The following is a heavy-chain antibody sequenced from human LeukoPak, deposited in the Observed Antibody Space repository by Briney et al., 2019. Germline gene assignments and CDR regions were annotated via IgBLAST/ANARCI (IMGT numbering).Heavy chain of an antibody. V-gene: IGHV1-3*01. Sequence: ASVKVSCKASGSTFTSYAMHWVRQAPGQRLEWMGWINAGNGNTKYSQKFQGRVTITRDTSASTAYMELSSLRSEDTAVYYCARDFDAYYFDYWGQGTLVTVSS. CDR1: GSTFTSYA. D-gene: IGHD3-9*01. CDR2: INAGNGNT. J-gene: IGHJ4*02. CDR3: ARDFDAYYFDY.